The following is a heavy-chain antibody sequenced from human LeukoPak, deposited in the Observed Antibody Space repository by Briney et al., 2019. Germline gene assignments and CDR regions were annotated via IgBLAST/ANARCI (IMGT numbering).Heavy chain of an antibody. V-gene: IGHV1-46*01. Sequence: GASVKVSCTASGYTFTMYYLHWVRQAPGQGLEWMGIINPSGGRTNNAQQFQGRVTMTRDTSTSTVYMQLSSLRSEDTAVYYCARDLAIAAAPYGMDVWGQGTTVTVSS. CDR3: ARDLAIAAAPYGMDV. D-gene: IGHD6-13*01. CDR2: INPSGGRT. J-gene: IGHJ6*02. CDR1: GYTFTMYY.